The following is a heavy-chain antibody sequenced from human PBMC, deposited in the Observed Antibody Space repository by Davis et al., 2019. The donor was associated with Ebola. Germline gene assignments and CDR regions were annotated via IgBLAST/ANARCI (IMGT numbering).Heavy chain of an antibody. CDR3: ARGKIRVAAARGGWFDP. J-gene: IGHJ5*02. CDR1: GYTFTSYA. CDR2: INAGNGNT. V-gene: IGHV1-3*01. D-gene: IGHD6-13*01. Sequence: AASVKVSCKASGYTFTSYAMHWVRQAPGQRLEWMGWINAGNGNTKYSQKFQGRVTITRDTSASTAYMELSSLRSEDTAVYYCARGKIRVAAARGGWFDPWGQGTLVTVSS.